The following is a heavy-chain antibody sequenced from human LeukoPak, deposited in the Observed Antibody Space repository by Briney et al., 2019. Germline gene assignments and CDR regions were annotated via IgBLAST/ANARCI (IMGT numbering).Heavy chain of an antibody. Sequence: SETLSLTCTVSGGSINNYYWSWIRQPPGKGLEWIGYIYYRGSTNYNPSLKSRVTFSVDTSKNQFSLKLSSVTAADTAVFYCARGPGSENYWAFDYWGQGTLVTVSS. D-gene: IGHD3-10*01. CDR2: IYYRGST. J-gene: IGHJ4*02. CDR1: GGSINNYY. CDR3: ARGPGSENYWAFDY. V-gene: IGHV4-59*01.